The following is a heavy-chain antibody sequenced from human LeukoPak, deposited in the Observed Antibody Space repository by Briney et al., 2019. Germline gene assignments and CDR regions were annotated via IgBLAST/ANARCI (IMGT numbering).Heavy chain of an antibody. Sequence: PSETLSLTCTVSGGSISSSSYCWGWIRQPPGKGLEWIGSIYYSGSTYYNPSLKSRVTISVDTSKNQFSLKLSSVTAADTAVYYCARGDGWFLNWFDPWGQGTLVTVSS. CDR3: ARGDGWFLNWFDP. J-gene: IGHJ5*02. V-gene: IGHV4-39*07. CDR1: GGSISSSSYC. CDR2: IYYSGST. D-gene: IGHD6-19*01.